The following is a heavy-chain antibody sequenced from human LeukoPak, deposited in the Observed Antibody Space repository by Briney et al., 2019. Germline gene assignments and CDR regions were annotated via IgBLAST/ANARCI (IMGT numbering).Heavy chain of an antibody. Sequence: SETLSLTCTVSGGSISSSSYYWGWIRQPPGKGLEWIGSIYYSGSTYYNPSLKSRVTISVDTSKNQFSLKLSSVTAADTAVYYCARGDGYNINAWGQGTLVTVSS. D-gene: IGHD5-24*01. J-gene: IGHJ5*02. CDR1: GGSISSSSYY. V-gene: IGHV4-39*07. CDR2: IYYSGST. CDR3: ARGDGYNINA.